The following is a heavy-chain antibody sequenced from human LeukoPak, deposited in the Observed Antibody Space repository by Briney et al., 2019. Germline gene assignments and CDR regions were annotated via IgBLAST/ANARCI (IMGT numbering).Heavy chain of an antibody. D-gene: IGHD4-17*01. J-gene: IGHJ4*02. CDR1: GYTFTSYA. V-gene: IGHV1-3*01. CDR2: INAGNGNT. Sequence: GASVKVSCKASGYTFTSYAMHWVRQAPGQRLEWMGWINAGNGNTKYSQKFQGRVTITRDTSASTAYMKLSSLRSEDTAVYYCARDASYGVFDYWGQGTLVTVSS. CDR3: ARDASYGVFDY.